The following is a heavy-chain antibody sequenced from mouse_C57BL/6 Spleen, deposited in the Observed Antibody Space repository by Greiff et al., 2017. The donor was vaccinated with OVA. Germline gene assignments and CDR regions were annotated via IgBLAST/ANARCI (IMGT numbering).Heavy chain of an antibody. CDR2: ISDGGSYT. CDR1: GFTFSSYA. D-gene: IGHD1-1*01. V-gene: IGHV5-4*01. Sequence: DVQLVESGGGLVKPGGSLKLSCAASGFTFSSYAMSWVRQTPEKRLEWVATISDGGSYTYYPDNVKGRFTISRDNAKNNLYLQMSHLKSEDTAMYYCARDNYGSSAWFAYWGQGTLVTVSA. CDR3: ARDNYGSSAWFAY. J-gene: IGHJ3*01.